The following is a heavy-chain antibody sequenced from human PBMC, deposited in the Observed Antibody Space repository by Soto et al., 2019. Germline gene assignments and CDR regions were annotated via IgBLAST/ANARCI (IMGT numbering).Heavy chain of an antibody. Sequence: GSLRLSCAASGFTFSSYAMSWVRQAPGKGPEWVSNIKEDGSEKYYVDSVKGRFTISRDNAKNSLYLQMNSLRAEDTAVYYCVRTTLWGQGTLVTVSS. CDR3: VRTTL. J-gene: IGHJ4*02. V-gene: IGHV3-7*01. CDR1: GFTFSSYA. CDR2: IKEDGSEK. D-gene: IGHD1-1*01.